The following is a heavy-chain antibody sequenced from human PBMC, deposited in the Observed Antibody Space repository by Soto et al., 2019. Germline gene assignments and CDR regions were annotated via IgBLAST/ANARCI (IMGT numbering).Heavy chain of an antibody. CDR1: GGSISSGGYS. J-gene: IGHJ2*01. D-gene: IGHD2-21*01. CDR3: ARLPGSDPHTGLGYFDL. Sequence: QLQLQESGSGLVKPSQTLSLTCAVSGGSISSGGYSWSWIRQPPGKGLEWIGYIYHSGSTYYNPSLKSRVTISVVRSKNQFSLKLSSVTAADTAVYYCARLPGSDPHTGLGYFDLWGRGTLVTVSS. CDR2: IYHSGST. V-gene: IGHV4-30-2*01.